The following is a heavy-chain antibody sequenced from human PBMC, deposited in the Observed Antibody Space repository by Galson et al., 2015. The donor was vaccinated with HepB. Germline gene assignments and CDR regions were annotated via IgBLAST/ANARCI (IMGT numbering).Heavy chain of an antibody. J-gene: IGHJ6*02. CDR2: ISGSGVRT. D-gene: IGHD3-10*01. CDR3: AKLWGGSGSENFYYGMDL. V-gene: IGHV3-23*01. CDR1: GLTFSSYA. Sequence: SLRLSCAASGLTFSSYAMSWVRQAPGKGLEWVSGISGSGVRTHYADSVEGRFTISRDNSENTLYLQMNNLRAEGTAVYYCAKLWGGSGSENFYYGMDLWGQGTTVTVSS.